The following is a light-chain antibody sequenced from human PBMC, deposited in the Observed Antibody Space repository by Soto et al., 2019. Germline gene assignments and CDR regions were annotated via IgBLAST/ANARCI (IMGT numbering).Light chain of an antibody. Sequence: QSVLTQSPSASASLGASVKLTCTLSSGHSNYAIAWHQLQPEKGPRFLMKTQGKHMEGDGVPDRFSGSTSGAEGYLTISSLQSEDEGDYYCQTWDSDIAVFGGGTKLTVL. CDR1: SGHSNYA. J-gene: IGLJ3*02. CDR2: TQGKH. V-gene: IGLV4-69*01. CDR3: QTWDSDIAV.